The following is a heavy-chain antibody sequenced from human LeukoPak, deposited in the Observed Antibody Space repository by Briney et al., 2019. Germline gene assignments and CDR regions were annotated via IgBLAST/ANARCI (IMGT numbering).Heavy chain of an antibody. CDR1: GFTFSTYV. CDR2: ILYDGSSK. J-gene: IGHJ6*02. V-gene: IGHV3-30*01. D-gene: IGHD6-19*01. CDR3: ARVVAGSVYNSGMDV. Sequence: PGGSLRLSCAASGFTFSTYVMHWVGQAPGKGLQWVAVILYDGSSKYYADSVKGRFIISRDNSKNTLYLQMNGLTAEDTAVYYCARVVAGSVYNSGMDVWGQGTTVTVSS.